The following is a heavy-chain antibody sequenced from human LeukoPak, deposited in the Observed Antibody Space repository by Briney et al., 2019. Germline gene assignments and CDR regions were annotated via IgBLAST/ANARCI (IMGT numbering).Heavy chain of an antibody. CDR1: GYTLTDYY. D-gene: IGHD3-10*01. J-gene: IGHJ3*02. CDR3: ARTPSFGSVAFDI. V-gene: IGHV1-2*02. CDR2: INPNSGGR. Sequence: ASVKVSRKASGYTLTDYYIHWVRQAPGQGLEWMGWINPNSGGRNYAQKFQGRVTMTRDTSINTAYVEVSGLRSDDTAVYYCARTPSFGSVAFDIWGQGTMVTVSS.